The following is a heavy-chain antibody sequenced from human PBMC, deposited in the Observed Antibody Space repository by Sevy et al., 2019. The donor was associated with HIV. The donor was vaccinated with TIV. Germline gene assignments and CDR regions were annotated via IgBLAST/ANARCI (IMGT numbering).Heavy chain of an antibody. V-gene: IGHV3-74*01. Sequence: GGSLKLSCAASGFTFSSYWMHWVRQAPGKGLVWVSRINSDGSSTSYADSVKGRFTISRDNAKNTLYLQMNSLRAEDTAVYYCARGGWSISTAVMDVWGQGTTVTVSS. CDR2: INSDGSST. D-gene: IGHD2-2*01. CDR3: ARGGWSISTAVMDV. J-gene: IGHJ6*02. CDR1: GFTFSSYW.